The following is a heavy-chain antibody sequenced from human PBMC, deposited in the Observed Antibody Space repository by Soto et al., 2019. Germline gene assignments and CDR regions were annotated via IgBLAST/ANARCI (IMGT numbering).Heavy chain of an antibody. V-gene: IGHV3-72*01. CDR3: TRSNYGANSKFDY. CDR2: TRNKANSYTT. CDR1: GFMFSDYY. J-gene: IGHJ4*02. Sequence: EVQLVESGGGLVQPGGSLRLSCAVSGFMFSDYYMDWVRQAPGKGLEWVGRTRNKANSYTTEYAASVKGRFTISRDDSKNSLYLQMNSLKTEDTAIYYCTRSNYGANSKFDYWGQGALVTVSS. D-gene: IGHD4-17*01.